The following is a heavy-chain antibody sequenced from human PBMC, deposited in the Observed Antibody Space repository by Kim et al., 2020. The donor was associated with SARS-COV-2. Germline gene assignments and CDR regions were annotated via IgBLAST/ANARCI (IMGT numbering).Heavy chain of an antibody. J-gene: IGHJ6*02. CDR1: GFTFSSYW. Sequence: GVSLRLSCAASGFTFSSYWMIWVRQAPGKGLEWVANIKQDGSEKYYVDSVKGRFTISRDNAKNSLYLQMNSLRAEDTAVYYCARDAVVPAVRHYYYYGMDVWGQGTTVTVSS. D-gene: IGHD2-2*01. CDR2: IKQDGSEK. V-gene: IGHV3-7*03. CDR3: ARDAVVPAVRHYYYYGMDV.